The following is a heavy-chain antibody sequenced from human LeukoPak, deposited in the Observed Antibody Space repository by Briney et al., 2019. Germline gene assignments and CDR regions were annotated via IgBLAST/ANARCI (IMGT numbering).Heavy chain of an antibody. CDR2: IWYDGSNK. Sequence: GGSLRLSCAASGFTFSSYGMHWVRQAPGKGLEWVAVIWYDGSNKYYADSVKGRFTISRDNSKNTLYLQMNSLRAEDTAVYYCARVRGYSYGWFDPWGQGTLVTVSS. D-gene: IGHD5-18*01. CDR3: ARVRGYSYGWFDP. V-gene: IGHV3-33*01. J-gene: IGHJ5*02. CDR1: GFTFSSYG.